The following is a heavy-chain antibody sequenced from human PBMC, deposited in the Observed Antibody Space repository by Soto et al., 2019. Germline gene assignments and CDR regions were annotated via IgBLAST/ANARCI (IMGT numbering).Heavy chain of an antibody. CDR1: GGSISSYY. J-gene: IGHJ4*02. D-gene: IGHD5-12*01. Sequence: PSETLSLTCTVSGGSISSYYWSWIRQPPGRGLEWIGFFYSSGSTNYNPSLKSRVTISVDTSKNQFSLKLSSVTAADTAVYYCAREGYSGYDFDYWGRGTLVTVSS. CDR3: AREGYSGYDFDY. V-gene: IGHV4-59*01. CDR2: FYSSGST.